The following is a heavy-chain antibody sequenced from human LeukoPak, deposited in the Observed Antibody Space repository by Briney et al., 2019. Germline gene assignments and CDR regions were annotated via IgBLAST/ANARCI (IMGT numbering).Heavy chain of an antibody. J-gene: IGHJ4*02. D-gene: IGHD2-2*01. V-gene: IGHV1-18*04. Sequence: ASVKVSCKASGYTFTSYGISWVRQAPGQGLEWMGWISAYNGNTNYAQKLQGRVTMTTDTSTSTAYMELRSLRSDDTAVYYCARDLNVISGFCVVVPAAMSGDLDYWGQGTLVTVSS. CDR3: ARDLNVISGFCVVVPAAMSGDLDY. CDR2: ISAYNGNT. CDR1: GYTFTSYG.